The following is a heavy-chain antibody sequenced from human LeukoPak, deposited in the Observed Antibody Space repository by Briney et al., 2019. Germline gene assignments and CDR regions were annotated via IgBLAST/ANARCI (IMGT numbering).Heavy chain of an antibody. V-gene: IGHV3-30*02. J-gene: IGHJ4*02. D-gene: IGHD4-17*01. Sequence: GGSLRLSCAASGFTFSRSGMHWVRQAPGKGLEWVTFIQYDGNNKYYADSVKGRFTISRDNSKNTLYLQMNSLRTGDTAVYYCAKRAAYYGDYDYWGQGTLVTVSS. CDR1: GFTFSRSG. CDR3: AKRAAYYGDYDY. CDR2: IQYDGNNK.